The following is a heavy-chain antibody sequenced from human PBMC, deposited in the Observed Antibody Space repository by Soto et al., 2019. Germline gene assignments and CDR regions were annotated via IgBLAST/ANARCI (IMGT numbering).Heavy chain of an antibody. D-gene: IGHD3-10*01. CDR3: ASSGRGNYYYYYGMDV. V-gene: IGHV4-59*01. CDR2: IYYSGST. CDR1: GGSISSYY. J-gene: IGHJ6*02. Sequence: PSETLSLTCTVSGGSISSYYWSWIRQPPGKGLEWIGYIYYSGSTNYNPSLKSRVTISVDTSKNQFSLKLSSVTAADTAVYYCASSGRGNYYYYYGMDVWGQGTTVTVSS.